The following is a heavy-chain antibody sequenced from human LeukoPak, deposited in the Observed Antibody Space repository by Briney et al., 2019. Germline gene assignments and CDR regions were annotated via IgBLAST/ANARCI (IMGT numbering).Heavy chain of an antibody. CDR3: TTDRMIYATNWAVSWFDP. Sequence: PGGSLRLSCAASGITFTNAWLTWVRQAPGKGLEWVGRVKGRFTISRDDSTKTLYLQMNSLKTEDTAVYYCTTDRMIYATNWAVSWFDPWGQGTLVTVSS. J-gene: IGHJ5*02. D-gene: IGHD2-8*01. V-gene: IGHV3-15*01. CDR1: GITFTNAW.